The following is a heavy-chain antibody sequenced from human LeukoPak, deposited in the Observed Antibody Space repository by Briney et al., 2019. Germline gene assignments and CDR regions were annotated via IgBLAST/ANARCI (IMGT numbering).Heavy chain of an antibody. V-gene: IGHV4-59*08. CDR3: ARVTTVTTGARFDP. Sequence: SETLSPTCTVSGGSISSYYWSWIRQPPGKGLEWIGYIYYSGSTNYNPSLKSRVTISVDTSKNQFSLKLSSVTAADTAVYYCARVTTVTTGARFDPWGQGTLVTVSS. CDR1: GGSISSYY. CDR2: IYYSGST. J-gene: IGHJ5*02. D-gene: IGHD4-11*01.